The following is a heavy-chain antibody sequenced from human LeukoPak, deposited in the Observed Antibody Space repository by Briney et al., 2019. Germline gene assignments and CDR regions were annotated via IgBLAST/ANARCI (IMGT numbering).Heavy chain of an antibody. D-gene: IGHD1-26*01. CDR3: ANYGGTYWYYFDY. V-gene: IGHV3-23*01. CDR2: ISGSGGNT. CDR1: GFTFSSYA. J-gene: IGHJ4*02. Sequence: PGGSLRLSCTTSGFTFSSYAMSWVRQAPAKGLEWVSTISGSGGNTYYADSVKGRSTISRDNSKNTLYLQMNSLRADDTAAYYCANYGGTYWYYFDYWGQGTLVIVSS.